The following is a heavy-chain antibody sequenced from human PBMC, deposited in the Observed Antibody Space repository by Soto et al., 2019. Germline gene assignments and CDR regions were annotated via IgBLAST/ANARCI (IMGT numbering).Heavy chain of an antibody. Sequence: SETLSLTFAVYGGPFSCYYWSWIRQPPGKWLEWILEINHSGSTNYNPSLKSRVTISVDTSKNQFSLKLSSVTAADTAVYYCARGVNTMIVVVIAGWFDPWGQGTLVTVYS. CDR1: GGPFSCYY. V-gene: IGHV4-34*01. CDR3: ARGVNTMIVVVIAGWFDP. CDR2: INHSGST. D-gene: IGHD3-22*01. J-gene: IGHJ5*02.